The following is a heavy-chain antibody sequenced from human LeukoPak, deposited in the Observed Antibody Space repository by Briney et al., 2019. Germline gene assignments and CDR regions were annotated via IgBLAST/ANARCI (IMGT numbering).Heavy chain of an antibody. CDR3: ARAPYGDNGYTAEVADY. V-gene: IGHV3-30*19. CDR2: ISFDGVNT. D-gene: IGHD3-16*01. J-gene: IGHJ4*02. CDR1: GFTFSSYG. Sequence: GGSLRLSCAASGFTFSSYGMHWVRQAPGKGLEWVAVISFDGVNTFYADSVKGRFTISRDNSNNTVYLQMNNLRPEDTAVFYCARAPYGDNGYTAEVADYWGQGTLVTVSS.